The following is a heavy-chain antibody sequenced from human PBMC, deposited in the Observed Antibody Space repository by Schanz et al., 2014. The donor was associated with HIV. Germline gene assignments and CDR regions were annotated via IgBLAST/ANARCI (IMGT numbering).Heavy chain of an antibody. V-gene: IGHV3-23*01. J-gene: IGHJ3*02. D-gene: IGHD3-16*01. CDR3: AIRTPMISFGAFDI. CDR1: GFTFSNFA. Sequence: EVQMLESGGGSVQPGGSLRLSCAASGFTFSNFAMSWVRQAPGKGLEWVSAISGSGGSTYYADSVKGRFTISRDNSKKMLFLQMNRLRAEDTAVYYCAIRTPMISFGAFDIWGRGTMVTVSS. CDR2: ISGSGGST.